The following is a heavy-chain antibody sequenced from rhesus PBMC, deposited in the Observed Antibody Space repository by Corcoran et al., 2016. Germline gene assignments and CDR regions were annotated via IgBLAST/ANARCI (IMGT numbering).Heavy chain of an antibody. Sequence: QLPLQESGPGLVKPSETLSVTCAVSVGSISSTYWSWLPRAPGQGREWMGRIAGSGGSTDYNPSLKSRVTSSTDTSKNQFSLKLSSVTAADTAVYYCARGPNSGSWIDYWGQGVLVTVSS. D-gene: IGHD6-25*01. CDR1: VGSISSTY. V-gene: IGHV4-173*01. J-gene: IGHJ4*01. CDR3: ARGPNSGSWIDY. CDR2: IAGSGGST.